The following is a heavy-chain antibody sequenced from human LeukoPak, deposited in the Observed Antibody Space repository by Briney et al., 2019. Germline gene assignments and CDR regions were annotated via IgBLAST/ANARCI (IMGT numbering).Heavy chain of an antibody. V-gene: IGHV4-59*01. CDR2: IYYSGST. CDR1: GGSISSYY. Sequence: SETLSLTCTVSGGSISSYYWSWIRQPPGKGLEWIGYIYYSGSTNYNPSLKSRVTISVDTFKNQFSLKLSSVTAADTAVYYCARVRGIAAADVWGQGTTVTVSS. CDR3: ARVRGIAAADV. J-gene: IGHJ6*02. D-gene: IGHD6-13*01.